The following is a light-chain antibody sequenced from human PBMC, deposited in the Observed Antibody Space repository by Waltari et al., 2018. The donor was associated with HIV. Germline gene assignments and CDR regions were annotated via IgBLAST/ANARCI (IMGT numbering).Light chain of an antibody. Sequence: DIQMTQSPSSVSASVGDRVTITFRASQDINIYLAWYQQKPGKAHNLLMYTASSLERGVPSRLRGSGSGTEFTLTSANLQPEDIANYFCQQTSSLPLTFGGGTKVEIK. J-gene: IGKJ4*01. V-gene: IGKV1-12*01. CDR1: QDINIY. CDR2: TAS. CDR3: QQTSSLPLT.